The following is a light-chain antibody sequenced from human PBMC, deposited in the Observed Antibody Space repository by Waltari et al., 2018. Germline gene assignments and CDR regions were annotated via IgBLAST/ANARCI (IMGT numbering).Light chain of an antibody. CDR2: SDY. CDR1: SSNIGSNS. CDR3: AAWDVSLNGLV. J-gene: IGLJ2*01. V-gene: IGLV1-44*01. Sequence: QSVLTQPPSASGTPGQRVTISCSGSSSNIGSNSVNWYQHLPGTAPKLLIYSDYRRPSGVPDRFSGSKSGASASLAISGLQSEDEADYYCAAWDVSLNGLVFGGGTKLTVL.